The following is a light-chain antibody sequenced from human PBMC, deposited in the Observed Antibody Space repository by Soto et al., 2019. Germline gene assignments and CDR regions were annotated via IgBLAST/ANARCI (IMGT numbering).Light chain of an antibody. CDR2: AAY. CDR3: HKYGGSTLN. CDR1: QSVSVNS. J-gene: IGKJ3*01. V-gene: IGKV3-20*01. Sequence: SGLTHSPCTLSLSPGERATVSCRASQSVSVNSLAWYQQKGGQAPRLLIYAAYTRATGVPDRFSGTGSGTDFAITISRPDTDDYEVYHRHKYGGSTLNFGPGTKVDIK.